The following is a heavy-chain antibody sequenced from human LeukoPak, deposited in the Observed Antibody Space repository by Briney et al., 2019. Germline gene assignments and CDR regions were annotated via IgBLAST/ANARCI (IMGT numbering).Heavy chain of an antibody. D-gene: IGHD3-16*01. CDR1: GGSISSSSYY. V-gene: IGHV4-39*07. CDR3: ARGGPTTFLSYYMDV. CDR2: IYYSGST. J-gene: IGHJ6*03. Sequence: SETLSLTCTVSGGSISSSSYYWGWIRQPPGTGLEWIGSIYYSGSTYYNPSLKSRVTISVDTSKNQFSLKLSSVTAADTAVYYCARGGPTTFLSYYMDVWGKGTTVTVSS.